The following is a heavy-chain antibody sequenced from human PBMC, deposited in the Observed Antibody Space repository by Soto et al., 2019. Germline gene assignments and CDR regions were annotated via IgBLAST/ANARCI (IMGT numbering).Heavy chain of an antibody. CDR2: ISAYNGNT. D-gene: IGHD3-3*02. CDR3: ARVWIAFLEWLSPYPNDAFDI. V-gene: IGHV1-18*01. J-gene: IGHJ3*02. Sequence: ASVKISCKASGYTFTSYGISWVRLAPGQGLEWMGWISAYNGNTNYAQKLQGRVTMTTDTSTSTAYMELRSLRSDDTAVYYCARVWIAFLEWLSPYPNDAFDIWGQGTMVTVSS. CDR1: GYTFTSYG.